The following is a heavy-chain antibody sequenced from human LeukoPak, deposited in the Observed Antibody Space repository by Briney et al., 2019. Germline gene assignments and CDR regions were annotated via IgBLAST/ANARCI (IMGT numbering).Heavy chain of an antibody. CDR2: INPSSSTI. J-gene: IGHJ4*02. CDR3: ASRDYFDY. Sequence: PGGSLRLSCAASGFTFSGYSMNWVRQAPGKGLEWVSNINPSSSTIYYADSVRGRFTISRDNAKNSLYLQMNSLRDEDTAVYYCASRDYFDYWGQGTLVTVSS. V-gene: IGHV3-48*02. CDR1: GFTFSGYS.